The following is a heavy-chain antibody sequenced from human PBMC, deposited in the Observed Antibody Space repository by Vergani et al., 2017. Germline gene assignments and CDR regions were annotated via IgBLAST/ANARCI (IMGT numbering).Heavy chain of an antibody. V-gene: IGHV1-69*13. CDR2: IIPIFGTA. Sequence: QVQLVQSGAEVKKPGSSVKVSCMASGGTFSSYAISWVRQAPGQGLEWMGRIIPIFGTANYAQKFQGRVTITADESTSTAYMELSSLRSEDTAVYYCARVSSSGWYDWEADWFDPWGQGTLVTVSS. J-gene: IGHJ5*02. CDR3: ARVSSSGWYDWEADWFDP. CDR1: GGTFSSYA. D-gene: IGHD6-19*01.